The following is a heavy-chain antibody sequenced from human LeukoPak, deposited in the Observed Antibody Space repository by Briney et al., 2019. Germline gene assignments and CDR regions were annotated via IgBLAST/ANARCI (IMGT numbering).Heavy chain of an antibody. D-gene: IGHD2-21*01. V-gene: IGHV1-18*01. Sequence: ASVKVSCKASGGTFSSYAISWVRQAPGQGLEWMGWISAYNGNTNYAQKLQGRVTMTTDTSTSTAYMELRSLRSDDTAVYYCARDQYDSHSLYYYYYGMDVWGQGTTVTVSS. J-gene: IGHJ6*02. CDR3: ARDQYDSHSLYYYYYGMDV. CDR2: ISAYNGNT. CDR1: GGTFSSYA.